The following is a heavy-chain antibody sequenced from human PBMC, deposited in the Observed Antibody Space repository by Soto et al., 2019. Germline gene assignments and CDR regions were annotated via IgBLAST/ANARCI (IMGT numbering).Heavy chain of an antibody. CDR1: GITFSSHA. V-gene: IGHV3-23*01. J-gene: IGHJ5*02. CDR3: ARDPLGRGGNWFDP. D-gene: IGHD3-10*01. CDR2: IGGSGDPT. Sequence: EMQLLESGGGLVQPGGSLRLSCVASGITFSSHAMTWVRQPPGKGLEWVSSIGGSGDPTYYADSVRGRFTISRDNSKNTLYLQMNSLRAEDTAVYYCARDPLGRGGNWFDPWGQGTLVTVSS.